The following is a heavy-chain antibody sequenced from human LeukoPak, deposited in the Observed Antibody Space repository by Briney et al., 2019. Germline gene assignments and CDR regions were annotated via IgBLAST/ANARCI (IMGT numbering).Heavy chain of an antibody. CDR2: INPSGGST. D-gene: IGHD3-22*01. CDR3: ARDTRGFGAFDI. J-gene: IGHJ3*02. V-gene: IGHV1-46*01. Sequence: ASVKVSCKASGYTFTSYYMHWVRQAPGQGLEWMGIINPSGGSTSYAQKFQGRVTMTRDVSTSTVYMELSSLRSEDTAVYYCARDTRGFGAFDIWGQGTMVTVSS. CDR1: GYTFTSYY.